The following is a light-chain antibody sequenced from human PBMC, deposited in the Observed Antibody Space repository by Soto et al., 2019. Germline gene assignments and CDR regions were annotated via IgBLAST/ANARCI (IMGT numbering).Light chain of an antibody. CDR3: SSFATSSTLVA. Sequence: QSALTQPASVSGSPGHSITISCTGTNSDIGGHNYVSWYQQHPGKAPKPMIYDVTNRPLGVSNRFSGSKSGNTASLTISGLQAEDEADYYCSSFATSSTLVAFGGGTKLTVL. CDR2: DVT. J-gene: IGLJ2*01. CDR1: NSDIGGHNY. V-gene: IGLV2-14*01.